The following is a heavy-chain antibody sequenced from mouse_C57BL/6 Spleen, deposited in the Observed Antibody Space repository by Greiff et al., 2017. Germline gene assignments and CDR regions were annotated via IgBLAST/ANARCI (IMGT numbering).Heavy chain of an antibody. D-gene: IGHD1-1*01. V-gene: IGHV1-64*01. Sequence: VQLQQPGAELVKPGASVQLSCKASGYTFTSYWMHWVKQRPGQGLEWIGMIHPNSGSTNYNEKFKSKATLTVDKSSSTAYMQLSSLTAEDSAVYYCAKGDWDYGSRGPYFDYWGQGTTLTVSS. CDR1: GYTFTSYW. CDR3: AKGDWDYGSRGPYFDY. J-gene: IGHJ2*01. CDR2: IHPNSGST.